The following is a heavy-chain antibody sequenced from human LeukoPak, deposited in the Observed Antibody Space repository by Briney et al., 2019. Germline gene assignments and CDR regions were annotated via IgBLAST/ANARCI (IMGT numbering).Heavy chain of an antibody. J-gene: IGHJ5*02. Sequence: EASVKVSCKASGYTFTGYYMHWVRQAPGQGLKWMGWINPNSGGTNYAQKFQGRVTMTRDTSISTAYMELSRLRSDDTAVYYCARASGYSSGFGFDPWGQGTLVTVSS. V-gene: IGHV1-2*02. CDR3: ARASGYSSGFGFDP. CDR1: GYTFTGYY. CDR2: INPNSGGT. D-gene: IGHD6-19*01.